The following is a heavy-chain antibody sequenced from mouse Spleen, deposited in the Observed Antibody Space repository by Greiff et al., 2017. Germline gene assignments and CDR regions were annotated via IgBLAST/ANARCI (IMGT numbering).Heavy chain of an antibody. CDR1: GYTFTSYW. CDR2: IYPGNSDT. V-gene: IGHV1-5*01. Sequence: VHVKQSGTVLARPGASVKMSCKTSGYTFTSYWMHWVKQRPGQGLEWIGAIYPGNSDTSYNQKFKGKATLTAVTSASTAYMELSSLTNEDSAVYYCTRGVGYFDVWGAGTTVTVSS. CDR3: TRGVGYFDV. J-gene: IGHJ1*01.